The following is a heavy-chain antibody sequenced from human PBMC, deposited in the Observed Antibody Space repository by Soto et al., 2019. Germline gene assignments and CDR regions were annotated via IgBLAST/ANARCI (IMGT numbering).Heavy chain of an antibody. J-gene: IGHJ6*02. Sequence: ASVKVSCKASGYTFTSYGISWVRQAPGQGLEWMGWISAYNGNTNYAHKLQGRVTMTTDTSTSTAYMELRSLRSDDTAVYYCARDRQLYYYHGMDVWGQGTTVTDSS. D-gene: IGHD2-2*01. CDR1: GYTFTSYG. CDR2: ISAYNGNT. V-gene: IGHV1-18*01. CDR3: ARDRQLYYYHGMDV.